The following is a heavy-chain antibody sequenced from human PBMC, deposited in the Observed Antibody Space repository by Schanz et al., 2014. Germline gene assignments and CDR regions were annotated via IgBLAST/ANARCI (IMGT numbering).Heavy chain of an antibody. D-gene: IGHD6-19*01. CDR2: ITRQGTT. V-gene: IGHV3-23*04. J-gene: IGHJ4*02. Sequence: EVQLVESGGALVQPGGSLRLSCTVSGFTVNNYAMNWVRQAPGRGLEWVSGITRQGTTYYADFVKGRFSISRDLSSNTLYLQMNSLRADDSAIYYCAKDHPSSGWPAFDVWGQGTQXTVSS. CDR1: GFTVNNYA. CDR3: AKDHPSSGWPAFDV.